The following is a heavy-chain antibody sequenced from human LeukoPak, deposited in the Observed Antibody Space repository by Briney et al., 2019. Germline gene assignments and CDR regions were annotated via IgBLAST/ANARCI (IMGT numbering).Heavy chain of an antibody. CDR2: SNSDGSST. CDR1: GFTFSKYW. CDR3: ARVAAWDSSGYLFDY. J-gene: IGHJ4*02. V-gene: IGHV3-74*01. Sequence: GGSLRLSCAASGFTFSKYWMHWVRHAPGKGLVWVSRSNSDGSSTSHADSVKGRLTISRENAKNTLYLQMNSLRAEDTAVYYCARVAAWDSSGYLFDYWGQGTLVTVSS. D-gene: IGHD3-22*01.